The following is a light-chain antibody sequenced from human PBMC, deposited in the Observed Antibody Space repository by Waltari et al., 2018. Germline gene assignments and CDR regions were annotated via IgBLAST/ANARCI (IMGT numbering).Light chain of an antibody. V-gene: IGKV3-20*01. J-gene: IGKJ1*01. Sequence: EIVLTQSPDTLSLSPGERATLPCRASESVSRYLAWYQQKPGQAPRLLIYDAYRRATGIPDRFSGSGSGTDFSLTISRLEPEDFAVHYCQKYVNLPATFGQGTKVEIK. CDR1: ESVSRY. CDR3: QKYVNLPAT. CDR2: DAY.